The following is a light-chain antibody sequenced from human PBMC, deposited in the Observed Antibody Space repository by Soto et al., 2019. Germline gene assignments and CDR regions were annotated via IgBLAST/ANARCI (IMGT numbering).Light chain of an antibody. CDR3: CSYAGSCRV. CDR2: EGS. CDR1: SSDVGSSYL. J-gene: IGLJ3*02. Sequence: QSALAQPASVSGSPGPSITISCTATSSDVGSSYLVSWYQQHPGKAPKLMIYEGSKRPSGISNRFSGSKSGNTASLTISGLQAEDEADYYCCSYAGSCRVFGGGTKLTVL. V-gene: IGLV2-23*01.